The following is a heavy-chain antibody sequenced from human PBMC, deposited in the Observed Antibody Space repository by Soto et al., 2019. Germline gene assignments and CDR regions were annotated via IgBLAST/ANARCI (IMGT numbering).Heavy chain of an antibody. D-gene: IGHD6-13*01. CDR1: GYTFTSYY. Sequence: GASVKVSCKASGYTFTSYYMHWVRQAPGQGLEWMGIINPSGGSTSYAQKFQGRVTMTRDTSTSTVYMELSSLRSEDTAVYYCARDIAAAGRILGFDPWGQGTLVTVSS. V-gene: IGHV1-46*01. J-gene: IGHJ5*02. CDR3: ARDIAAAGRILGFDP. CDR2: INPSGGST.